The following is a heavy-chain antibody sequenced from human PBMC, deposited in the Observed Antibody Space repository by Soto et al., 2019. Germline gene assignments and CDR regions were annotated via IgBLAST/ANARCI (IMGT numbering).Heavy chain of an antibody. J-gene: IGHJ2*01. CDR1: GFTFSSYG. CDR3: AREKIAARPYWYFDL. D-gene: IGHD6-6*01. Sequence: QVELVESGGGVGQPGRSLRLSCAASGFTFSSYGMHWVRQAPGKGLEWVAVIWYDGSNKYYADSVKGRFTISRDNSKNTLYLQMNSLRAEDTAVYYCAREKIAARPYWYFDLWGRGTLVTVSS. V-gene: IGHV3-33*01. CDR2: IWYDGSNK.